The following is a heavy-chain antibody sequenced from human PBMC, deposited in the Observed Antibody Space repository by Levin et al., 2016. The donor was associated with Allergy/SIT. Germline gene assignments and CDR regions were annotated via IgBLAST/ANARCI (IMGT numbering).Heavy chain of an antibody. CDR1: RFTFSSYG. CDR3: ARESGSYNGGYGMDV. V-gene: IGHV3-21*01. D-gene: IGHD1-26*01. CDR2: ISSRSGSI. Sequence: GESLKISCAASRFTFSSYGMHWVRQAPGKGLEWVSSISSRSGSIYYSDSVKGRFTISRDNAKNSLYLQMDSLRGEDTAVYYCARESGSYNGGYGMDVWGQGTTVTVSS. J-gene: IGHJ6*02.